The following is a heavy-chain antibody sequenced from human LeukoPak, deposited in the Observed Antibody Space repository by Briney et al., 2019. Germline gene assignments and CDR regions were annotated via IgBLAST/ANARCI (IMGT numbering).Heavy chain of an antibody. CDR3: AKDPRRGYSPLDAFDI. V-gene: IGHV3-23*01. D-gene: IGHD5-18*01. Sequence: GGSLRLSCAASGFTFSSYGMSWVRQAPGKGLEWVSGISVSGGSTYYADSVKGRFTISRDNSKNTLYPQMNSLRAEDTAVYYCAKDPRRGYSPLDAFDIWGQGTMVTVSS. J-gene: IGHJ3*02. CDR2: ISVSGGST. CDR1: GFTFSSYG.